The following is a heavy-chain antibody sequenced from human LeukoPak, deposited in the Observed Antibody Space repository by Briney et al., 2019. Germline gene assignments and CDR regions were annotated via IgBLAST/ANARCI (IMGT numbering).Heavy chain of an antibody. CDR2: ISYDGSNK. Sequence: GRSLRVSCAASGFIFSNYGMHWVRQAPGKGLEWVAVISYDGSNKYYADSVKGRFTISRDNSKNTLYLQMNSLRAEDTAVYYCARETSPTYYYDSSGYYSGGYFDYWGQGTLVTVSS. J-gene: IGHJ4*02. V-gene: IGHV3-30*19. CDR1: GFIFSNYG. CDR3: ARETSPTYYYDSSGYYSGGYFDY. D-gene: IGHD3-22*01.